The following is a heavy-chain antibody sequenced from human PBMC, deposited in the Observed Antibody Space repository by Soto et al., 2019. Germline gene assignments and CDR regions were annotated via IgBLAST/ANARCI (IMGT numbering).Heavy chain of an antibody. CDR3: TTEGPYYDILTGYYSPYYYYYGMDV. V-gene: IGHV3-15*07. CDR2: IKSKTDGGTT. CDR1: GFTFSNAW. D-gene: IGHD3-9*01. J-gene: IGHJ6*02. Sequence: GGSLRLSCAASGFTFSNAWMNWVRQAPGKGLEWVGRIKSKTDGGTTDYAAPVKGRFTISRDDSKNTLYLQMNSLKTEDTAVYYCTTEGPYYDILTGYYSPYYYYYGMDVWGQGTTVTVSS.